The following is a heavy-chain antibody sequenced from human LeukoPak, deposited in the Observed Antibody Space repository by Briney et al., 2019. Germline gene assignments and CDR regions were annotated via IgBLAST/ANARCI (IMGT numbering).Heavy chain of an antibody. J-gene: IGHJ6*03. CDR1: GGSISSGDYY. D-gene: IGHD6-19*01. Sequence: SQTLSLTCTVSGGSISSGDYYWSWIRQPPGKGLEWIGYIYYSGSTYYNPSLKSRVTISVDTSKNQFSLKLSSVTAADTAVYYCARDVAVAGTAYYYCYYYMDVWGKGTTVTVSS. CDR3: ARDVAVAGTAYYYCYYYMDV. V-gene: IGHV4-30-4*08. CDR2: IYYSGST.